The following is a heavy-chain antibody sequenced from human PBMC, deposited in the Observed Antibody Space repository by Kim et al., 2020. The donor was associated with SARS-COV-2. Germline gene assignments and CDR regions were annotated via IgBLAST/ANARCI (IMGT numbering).Heavy chain of an antibody. D-gene: IGHD2-2*01. Sequence: GGSLRLSCATSGVSFTSYWMSWVRQVPGKALEWVANIKQDGSETYYVDSVKGRFTISRDNAKNSLYLQMSSLRAEDTAVYHCAREVRVPAALEGYYFSGMDVWGQGTTVTVSS. V-gene: IGHV3-7*01. CDR1: GVSFTSYW. CDR2: IKQDGSET. CDR3: AREVRVPAALEGYYFSGMDV. J-gene: IGHJ6*02.